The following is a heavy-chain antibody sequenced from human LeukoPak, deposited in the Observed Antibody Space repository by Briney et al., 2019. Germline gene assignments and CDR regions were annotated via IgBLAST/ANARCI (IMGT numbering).Heavy chain of an antibody. J-gene: IGHJ4*02. CDR1: GYTFSDYF. V-gene: IGHV1-46*01. Sequence: GASVKVSCKTSGYTFSDYFIHWVRQTPGQGFEWVGVINPSGGNVPAAQKFQARVTLTRDTSTNTVYLEMISLRSDDTAVYYCARGGLDNDDGDYYQYFDSWGQGTLVTVAS. CDR3: ARGGLDNDDGDYYQYFDS. CDR2: INPSGGNV. D-gene: IGHD3-22*01.